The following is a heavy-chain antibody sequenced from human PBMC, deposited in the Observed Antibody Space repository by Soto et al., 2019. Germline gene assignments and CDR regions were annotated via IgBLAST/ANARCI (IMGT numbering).Heavy chain of an antibody. CDR2: IKQDGSEK. CDR3: ARDSHLLLWFGELGSAFDI. D-gene: IGHD3-10*01. V-gene: IGHV3-7*01. CDR1: GFTFSSYW. Sequence: GGSLRLSCAASGFTFSSYWMSWVRQAPGKGLEWVANIKQDGSEKYYVDSVKGRFTISRDNAKNSLYLQMNSLRAEDTAVYYCARDSHLLLWFGELGSAFDIWGQGTMVTVSS. J-gene: IGHJ3*02.